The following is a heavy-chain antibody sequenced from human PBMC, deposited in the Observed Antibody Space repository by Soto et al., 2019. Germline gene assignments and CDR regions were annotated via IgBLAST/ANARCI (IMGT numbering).Heavy chain of an antibody. CDR1: GGTFSSYA. V-gene: IGHV1-69*12. CDR3: ASGGRLRVYAIGFHYYYGMDV. Sequence: QVQLVQSGAEVKKPGSSVKVSCKASGGTFSSYAISWVRQAPGQGLEWMGGIIPIFGTANYAQKFQGRVTITADESTSTAYMEVSSLRSEDTAVYYCASGGRLRVYAIGFHYYYGMDVWGQGTTVTVSS. D-gene: IGHD2-8*01. CDR2: IIPIFGTA. J-gene: IGHJ6*02.